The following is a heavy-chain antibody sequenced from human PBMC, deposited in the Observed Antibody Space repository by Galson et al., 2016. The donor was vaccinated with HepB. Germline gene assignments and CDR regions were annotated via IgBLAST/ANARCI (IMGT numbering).Heavy chain of an antibody. V-gene: IGHV6-1*01. CDR3: ARGHVVVPFSFYFDY. CDR2: TYHTSNWYS. Sequence: CAISGDSVSSKSAAWNWIRHSPSRGLEWLGRTYHTSNWYSDYAVSVKSRITITPDTSKNQFSLQLNSVTPEDTAVYYCARGHVVVPFSFYFDYWGQGSLVTVSS. J-gene: IGHJ4*02. D-gene: IGHD2-15*01. CDR1: GDSVSSKSAA.